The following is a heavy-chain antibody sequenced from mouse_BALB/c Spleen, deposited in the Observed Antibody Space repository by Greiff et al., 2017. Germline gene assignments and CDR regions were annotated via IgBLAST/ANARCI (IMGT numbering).Heavy chain of an antibody. CDR2: ISNGGGST. J-gene: IGHJ4*01. CDR1: GFTFSSYT. Sequence: EVMLVESGGGLVQPGGSLKLSCAASGFTFSSYTMSWVRQTPEKRLEWVAYISNGGGSTYYPDTVKGRFTISRDNAKNTLYLQMSSLKSEDTAMYYCARQGLRSYAMDYWGQGTSVTVSS. V-gene: IGHV5-12-2*01. D-gene: IGHD2-4*01. CDR3: ARQGLRSYAMDY.